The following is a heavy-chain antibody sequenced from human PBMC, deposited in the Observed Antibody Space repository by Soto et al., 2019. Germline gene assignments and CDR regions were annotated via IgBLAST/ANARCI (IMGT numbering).Heavy chain of an antibody. CDR3: ARRPLGYCSGGSCYSFAFDY. D-gene: IGHD2-15*01. J-gene: IGHJ4*02. Sequence: GESLKISCKGSGYSFTSYWIGWVRQMPGKGLEWMGIIYPGDSDTRYSPSFQGQVTISADKSISTAYLQWSSLKASDTAMYYCARRPLGYCSGGSCYSFAFDYWGQGTLVTVSS. CDR1: GYSFTSYW. CDR2: IYPGDSDT. V-gene: IGHV5-51*01.